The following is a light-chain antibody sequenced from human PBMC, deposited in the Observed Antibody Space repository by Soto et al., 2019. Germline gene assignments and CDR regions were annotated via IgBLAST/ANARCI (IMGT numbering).Light chain of an antibody. CDR2: GNN. Sequence: QAVVTQPPSVSGAPGQRVTISCTGSSPNIGAGYDVHWYQQLPGTAPKLVIYGNNNRPSGVPDRFSGSKSGTSASLAITGLQAEDEADYYCQSYDSSLSGYVFGTGTKVTVL. J-gene: IGLJ1*01. CDR1: SPNIGAGYD. V-gene: IGLV1-40*01. CDR3: QSYDSSLSGYV.